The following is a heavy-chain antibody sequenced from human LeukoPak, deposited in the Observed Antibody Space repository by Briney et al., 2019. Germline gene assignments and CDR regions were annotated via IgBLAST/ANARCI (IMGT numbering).Heavy chain of an antibody. V-gene: IGHV3-7*03. J-gene: IGHJ4*02. CDR3: AKNVVVKRYIDF. CDR1: GFTFSSYW. CDR2: IKQDGSEK. D-gene: IGHD2-15*01. Sequence: PGGSLRLSCAASGFTFSSYWMSWVRQAPGKGLEWVANIKQDGSEKYYVDSVKGRFTISRDNAKNSLSLQMNSLTVEDTAIYFCAKNVVVKRYIDFWGQGTLVTVSS.